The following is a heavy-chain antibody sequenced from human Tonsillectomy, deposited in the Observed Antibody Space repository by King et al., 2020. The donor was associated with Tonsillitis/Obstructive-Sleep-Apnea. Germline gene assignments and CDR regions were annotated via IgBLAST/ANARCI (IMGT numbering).Heavy chain of an antibody. CDR1: GVSISSSIYY. D-gene: IGHD1-1*01. CDR3: ANQSEDNNYYYYMAV. Sequence: LQLQESGPGLVKPSETLSLTCTVSGVSISSSIYYWGWIRQPPGKGLEWIGSIYYSGTTYYNPSLQSRVTISVDTSRNQFSLKLSSVTAADTAVYFCANQSEDNNYYYYMAVWGKGTTVTVS. J-gene: IGHJ6*03. V-gene: IGHV4-39*01. CDR2: IYYSGTT.